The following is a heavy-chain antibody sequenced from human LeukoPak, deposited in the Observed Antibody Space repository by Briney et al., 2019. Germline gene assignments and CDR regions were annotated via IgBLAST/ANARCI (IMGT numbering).Heavy chain of an antibody. J-gene: IGHJ6*03. V-gene: IGHV4-34*01. D-gene: IGHD3-3*01. Sequence: SETLSLTCTVSGDSISGYYWSWIRQPPGKGLEWIGEINHSGSTNYNPSLKSRVTISVDTSKNQFSLKLSSVTAADTAVYYCARVWSGYYFVVITDYYYYMDVWGKGTTVTVSS. CDR1: GDSISGYY. CDR3: ARVWSGYYFVVITDYYYYMDV. CDR2: INHSGST.